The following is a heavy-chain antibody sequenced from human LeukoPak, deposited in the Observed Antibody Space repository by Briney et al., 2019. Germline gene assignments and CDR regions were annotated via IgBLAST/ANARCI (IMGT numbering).Heavy chain of an antibody. CDR3: AREGWDRTDTAELDH. D-gene: IGHD1-26*01. CDR2: INSKSGDR. J-gene: IGHJ4*02. Sequence: ASVKVSCKASGYTFTGHYMHWARQAPGQRLEWMGWINSKSGDRNSAQKFQGRVTMTRDTSISTVYMELSRLRPDDTAVYYCAREGWDRTDTAELDHWGQGTLVTVSS. CDR1: GYTFTGHY. V-gene: IGHV1-2*02.